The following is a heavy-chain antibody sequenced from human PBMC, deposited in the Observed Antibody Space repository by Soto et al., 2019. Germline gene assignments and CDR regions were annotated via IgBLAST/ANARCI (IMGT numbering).Heavy chain of an antibody. V-gene: IGHV1-8*01. CDR1: GYTFTSYD. D-gene: IGHD4-17*01. CDR2: MNPNRGNT. J-gene: IGHJ5*02. CDR3: ARGIKYGAYSRWFDP. Sequence: QVQLVQSGAEVKKPGASVKVSCKASGYTFTSYDINWVRQATGQGLEYLGWMNPNRGNTAYVQKFQGRGTMTWDTSITTAYMDRSSLPSEDMAVYFCARGIKYGAYSRWFDPWGQGTLVTVSS.